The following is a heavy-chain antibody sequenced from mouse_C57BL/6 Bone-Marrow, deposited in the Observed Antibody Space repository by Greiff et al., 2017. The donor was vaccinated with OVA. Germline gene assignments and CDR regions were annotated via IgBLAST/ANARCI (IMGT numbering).Heavy chain of an antibody. V-gene: IGHV7-3*01. CDR2: IRNKANGYTT. CDR1: GFTFTDYY. CDR3: ARYIELLFDY. J-gene: IGHJ2*01. Sequence: EVKLQESGGGLVQPGGSLSLSCAASGFTFTDYYMSWVRQPPGKALEWLGFIRNKANGYTTEYSASVKGRFTISRDNSQSILYLQMNALRAEDSATYYCARYIELLFDYWGQGTTLTVSS.